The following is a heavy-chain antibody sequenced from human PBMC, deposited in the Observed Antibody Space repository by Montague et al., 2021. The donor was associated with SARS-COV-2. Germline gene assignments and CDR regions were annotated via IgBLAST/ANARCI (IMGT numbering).Heavy chain of an antibody. CDR1: GGSITGYY. J-gene: IGHJ3*02. CDR2: IYDGGAV. CDR3: VRDHPYGGPRGAYDI. D-gene: IGHD4-17*01. Sequence: SETLSLTCTVSGGSITGYYWSWLRRSLGKGLEWIAYIYDGGAVNYNPSPGSRVTISTDTSKNQLSLKVNSVPAADTAVYYCVRDHPYGGPRGAYDIWGQGTVVTVSS. V-gene: IGHV4-59*01.